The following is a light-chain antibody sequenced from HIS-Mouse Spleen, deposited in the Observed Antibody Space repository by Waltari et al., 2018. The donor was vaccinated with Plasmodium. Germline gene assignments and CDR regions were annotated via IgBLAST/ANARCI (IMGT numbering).Light chain of an antibody. V-gene: IGLV2-8*01. CDR2: EVS. CDR1: SSDVGGYNY. CDR3: SSYAGSNNLV. J-gene: IGLJ2*01. Sequence: QSALTQPPSASGSPGQSVTISCTGTSSDVGGYNYVYWYQQHPVKPPKLMIYEVSKRPSGVPDRFSGSKSGNTASLTVSGLQAEDEADYYCSSYAGSNNLVFGGGTKLTVL.